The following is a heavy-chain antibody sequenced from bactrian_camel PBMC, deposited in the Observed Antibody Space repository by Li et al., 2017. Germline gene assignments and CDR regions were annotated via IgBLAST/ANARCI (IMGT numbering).Heavy chain of an antibody. CDR2: IDGDGST. D-gene: IGHD3*01. V-gene: IGHV3S53*01. Sequence: HVQLVESGGGSVQAGGSLRLSCAASGYTYSNGCMAWFRQAPGKEREDLAHIDGDGSTTYADSVKDRFTISKDSAKNTLYLQMNSLKPEDTDMYYCATCSDPFFGQGTQVTVS. J-gene: IGHJ4*01. CDR1: GYTYSNGC.